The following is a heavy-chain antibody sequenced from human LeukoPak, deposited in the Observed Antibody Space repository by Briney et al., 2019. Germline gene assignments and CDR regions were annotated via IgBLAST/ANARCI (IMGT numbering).Heavy chain of an antibody. CDR2: INPNSGGT. D-gene: IGHD4-17*01. J-gene: IGHJ4*02. V-gene: IGHV1-2*02. Sequence: GASVKVSCKASGYTFTGYYMHWVRQAPGQGLEWMGWINPNSGGTNYAQKFQGRVTMTRDTSINTAYMELSRLRSDDTAVYYCARDHVRTDYGDYGGGYWGQGTLVTVSS. CDR3: ARDHVRTDYGDYGGGY. CDR1: GYTFTGYY.